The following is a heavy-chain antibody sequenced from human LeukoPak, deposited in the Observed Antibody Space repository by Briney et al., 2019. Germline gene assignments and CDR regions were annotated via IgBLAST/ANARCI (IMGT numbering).Heavy chain of an antibody. D-gene: IGHD3-10*01. CDR3: ARDEKGYYYST. CDR2: IYYSGST. V-gene: IGHV4-61*08. J-gene: IGHJ5*02. CDR1: GGSIGSSGYY. Sequence: SETLSLTCTVSGGSIGSSGYYWGWIRQTPGKGLEWIGYIYYSGSTNYNPSLKSRVTISVDTSKNQFSLKLSSVTAADTAVYYCARDEKGYYYSTWGQGTLVTVSS.